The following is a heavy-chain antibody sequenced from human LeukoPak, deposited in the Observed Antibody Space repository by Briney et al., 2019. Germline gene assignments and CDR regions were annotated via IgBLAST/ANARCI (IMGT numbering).Heavy chain of an antibody. CDR3: AKGTLAHYYDSSGYYHLSFDY. CDR1: GFTFSSYA. CDR2: ISGSGGST. V-gene: IGHV3-23*01. J-gene: IGHJ4*02. D-gene: IGHD3-22*01. Sequence: GGSLSLSCAASGFTFSSYAMSWVRQAPGKGLEWVSGISGSGGSTYYPDSVKGRLTISRDNSKNTLYLQMNSLRAEDTAVYYCAKGTLAHYYDSSGYYHLSFDYWGQGTLVTVSS.